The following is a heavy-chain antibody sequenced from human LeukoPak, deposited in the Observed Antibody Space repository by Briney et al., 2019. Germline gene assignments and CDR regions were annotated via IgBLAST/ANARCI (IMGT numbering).Heavy chain of an antibody. CDR3: ARISIGVYGDYYYGMDV. D-gene: IGHD4-17*01. V-gene: IGHV1-69*06. CDR2: IIPIFGTA. Sequence: SVKVSCKASGGTFSSYAISWVRQAPGQGLEWMGGIIPIFGTASYAQKFQGRVTITAGKSTSTAYMELSSLRSEDTAVYYCARISIGVYGDYYYGMDVWGKGTTVTVSS. CDR1: GGTFSSYA. J-gene: IGHJ6*04.